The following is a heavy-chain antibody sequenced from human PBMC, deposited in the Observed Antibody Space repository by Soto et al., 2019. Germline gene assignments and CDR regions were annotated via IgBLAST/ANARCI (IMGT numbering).Heavy chain of an antibody. D-gene: IGHD3-3*01. V-gene: IGHV4-4*02. Sequence: SETLSLTCAVSSGSISSSNWWSWVRQPPGKGLEWIGEIYHSGSTNYNPSLKSRVTISVDKSKNQFSLKLSSVTAEDTAVYYCAKRAVIIPTHNYYCYYYMDVWGKGTTVTVSS. J-gene: IGHJ6*03. CDR2: IYHSGST. CDR1: SGSISSSNW. CDR3: AKRAVIIPTHNYYCYYYMDV.